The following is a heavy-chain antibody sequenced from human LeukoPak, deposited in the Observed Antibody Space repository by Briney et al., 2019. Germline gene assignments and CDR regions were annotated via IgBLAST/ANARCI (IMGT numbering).Heavy chain of an antibody. Sequence: SETLSLTCAIYGGSFSNFYWNWIRQPPGKGLEWIGYIYYSGSTNYNPSLKSRVTISVDTSKNQFSLKLSSVTAADTAVYYCARQAGEAFDIWGQGTMVTVSS. CDR1: GGSFSNFY. CDR3: ARQAGEAFDI. CDR2: IYYSGST. J-gene: IGHJ3*02. D-gene: IGHD7-27*01. V-gene: IGHV4-59*01.